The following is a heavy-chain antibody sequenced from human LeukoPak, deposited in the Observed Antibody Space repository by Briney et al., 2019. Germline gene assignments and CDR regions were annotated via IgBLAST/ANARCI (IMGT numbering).Heavy chain of an antibody. V-gene: IGHV3-7*03. CDR3: ARDLWLTL. CDR2: IKQDGSEK. Sequence: ETLSLTCTISGDSTNTYFWSWVRQAPGKGLEWVANIKQDGSEKYYVDSVKGRFTISRDNAKNSLYLQMNSLRAEDTAVYYCARDLWLTLWGQGTLVTVSS. D-gene: IGHD3-22*01. CDR1: GDSTNTYF. J-gene: IGHJ4*02.